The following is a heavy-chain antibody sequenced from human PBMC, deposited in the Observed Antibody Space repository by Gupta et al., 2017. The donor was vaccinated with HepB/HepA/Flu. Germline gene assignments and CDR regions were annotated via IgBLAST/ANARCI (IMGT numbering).Heavy chain of an antibody. CDR2: INPDGSLR. Sequence: EVQLEESGGGLVQPGGSLRLSCAASGFSFSNDWMNWVRQVSGKGLEWVANINPDGSLRRYVDAVKGRFIISRDNAKNSVYLQLNSLRVEDTAVYYCARVDMSWGQGTLVTVSP. D-gene: IGHD2-2*03. CDR3: ARVDMS. V-gene: IGHV3-7*01. CDR1: GFSFSNDW. J-gene: IGHJ5*02.